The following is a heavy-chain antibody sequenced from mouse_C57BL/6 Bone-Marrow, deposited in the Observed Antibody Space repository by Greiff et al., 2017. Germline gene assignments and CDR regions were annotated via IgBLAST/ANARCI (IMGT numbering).Heavy chain of an antibody. CDR3: ARLYYYGSSYWYFDV. CDR1: GYSFTGYY. J-gene: IGHJ1*03. D-gene: IGHD1-1*01. V-gene: IGHV1-42*01. CDR2: INPSTGGT. Sequence: EVQLQQSGPELVKPGASVKISCKASGYSFTGYYMNWVKQSPEKSLEWIGEINPSTGGTTYNQKFKAKATLTVDKSSSTAYMQLKSLTSEDSAVYYCARLYYYGSSYWYFDVWGTGTTVTVSS.